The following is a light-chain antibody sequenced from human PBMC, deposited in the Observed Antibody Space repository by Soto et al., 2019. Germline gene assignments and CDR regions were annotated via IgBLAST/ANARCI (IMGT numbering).Light chain of an antibody. CDR1: QSVSTN. CDR2: HTS. V-gene: IGKV3-15*01. J-gene: IGKJ1*01. CDR3: QQYSDWPQT. Sequence: EIVMTQSPATLSVSPGERATLSCRASQSVSTNLAWYRQKPGQAPRLLIYHTSTRATGIPARFSGSGSGTEFTLTISGLQSEDLAVYYCQQYSDWPQTFGQGTKVDIK.